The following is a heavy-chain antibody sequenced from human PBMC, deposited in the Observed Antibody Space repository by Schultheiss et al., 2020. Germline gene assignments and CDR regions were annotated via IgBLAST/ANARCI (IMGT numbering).Heavy chain of an antibody. CDR2: ISWNSVSI. Sequence: GGSLRLSCEASGFTFDDSAMHWVRQATGKGPEWVSGISWNSVSIVYADSARGRFTISRDNAKKSLYLQMNSLRAEDTALYYCAKRKQRAFDIWGQGTMVTVSS. CDR1: GFTFDDSA. D-gene: IGHD6-25*01. CDR3: AKRKQRAFDI. V-gene: IGHV3-9*01. J-gene: IGHJ3*02.